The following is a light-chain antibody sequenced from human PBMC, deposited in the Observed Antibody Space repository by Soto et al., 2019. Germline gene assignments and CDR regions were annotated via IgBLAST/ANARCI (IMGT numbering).Light chain of an antibody. Sequence: QSALTQPASVSGSPGQSITISCTGTSRDVGGYNYVSWYQQHPGKAPKLMIYDVSNRPSGVSKRFSGSKSGNTASLTISGLQAEDEADYYCSSYTSSSIVVFGGGTQLTVL. V-gene: IGLV2-14*01. CDR1: SRDVGGYNY. CDR2: DVS. J-gene: IGLJ2*01. CDR3: SSYTSSSIVV.